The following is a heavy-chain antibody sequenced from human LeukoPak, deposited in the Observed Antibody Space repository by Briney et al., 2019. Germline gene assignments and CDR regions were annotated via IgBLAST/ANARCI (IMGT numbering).Heavy chain of an antibody. V-gene: IGHV3-30-3*01. J-gene: IGHJ4*02. D-gene: IGHD6-13*01. CDR2: ISYDGSNK. CDR3: ARAGWSSSWYGALFDY. CDR1: GFTFSSYA. Sequence: PGGSLRLSCAASGFTFSSYAMHWVRQAPGKGLEWVAVISYDGSNKYYADSVKGRFTISRDNSKNTLYLQMNSLRAEDTAVYYCARAGWSSSWYGALFDYWGQGTLVTVSS.